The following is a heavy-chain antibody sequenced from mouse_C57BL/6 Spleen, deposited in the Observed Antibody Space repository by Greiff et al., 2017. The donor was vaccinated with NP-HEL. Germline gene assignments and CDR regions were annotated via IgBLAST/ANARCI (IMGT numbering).Heavy chain of an antibody. CDR3: ARGGLRYRDY. D-gene: IGHD1-1*01. J-gene: IGHJ2*01. Sequence: QVQLQQPGAELVMPGASVKLSCKASGYTFTSYWMHWVKQRPGQGLEWIGEIDPSDSYTNYNQKFKGKSTLTVDKSSSTAYMQLSSLTSEDSAVYYCARGGLRYRDYWGQGTTLTVSS. CDR1: GYTFTSYW. CDR2: IDPSDSYT. V-gene: IGHV1-69*01.